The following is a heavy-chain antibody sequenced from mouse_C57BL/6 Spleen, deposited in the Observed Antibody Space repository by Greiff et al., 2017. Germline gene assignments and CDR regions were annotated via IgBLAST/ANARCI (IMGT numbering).Heavy chain of an antibody. Sequence: EVKLVESGGGLVKPGGSLKLSCAASGFTFSDYGMHWVRQAPEKGLEWVAYISSGSSTIYYADTVKGRFTISRDNAKNTLFLQMTSLRSEDTAMYYCAVYDYDRYYAMDYWGQGTSVTVSS. J-gene: IGHJ4*01. CDR1: GFTFSDYG. CDR3: AVYDYDRYYAMDY. V-gene: IGHV5-17*01. D-gene: IGHD2-4*01. CDR2: ISSGSSTI.